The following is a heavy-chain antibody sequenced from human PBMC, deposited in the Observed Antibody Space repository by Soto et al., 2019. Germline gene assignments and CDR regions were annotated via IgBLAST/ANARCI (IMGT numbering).Heavy chain of an antibody. D-gene: IGHD6-19*01. J-gene: IGHJ4*02. CDR3: ARDKEQWQVHLYFGY. CDR2: ISPYNGNT. CDR1: GYTFTNYG. V-gene: IGHV1-18*01. Sequence: QVQLVQSGAKVKKPGASVKVSCKASGYTFTNYGISWVRQAPGQGLEWMGWISPYNGNTNYAQKFQGRVTMTADTSTSTAQMELRSLRSDDTAVYYCARDKEQWQVHLYFGYWGQGTLVTVSS.